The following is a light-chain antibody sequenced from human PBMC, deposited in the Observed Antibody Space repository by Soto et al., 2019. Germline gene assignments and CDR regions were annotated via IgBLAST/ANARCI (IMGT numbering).Light chain of an antibody. CDR3: QQYNTWPPGPT. V-gene: IGKV3-15*01. CDR2: GAS. Sequence: EIVMTQSPATLSVSPGERATLSCRASQSVSSNLAWYQQKPGQAPRLLIYGASTMATGIPATFSGSGSGTEFTLTISSLQSEDFVVYYCQQYNTWPPGPTFGQGTKVEIK. J-gene: IGKJ1*01. CDR1: QSVSSN.